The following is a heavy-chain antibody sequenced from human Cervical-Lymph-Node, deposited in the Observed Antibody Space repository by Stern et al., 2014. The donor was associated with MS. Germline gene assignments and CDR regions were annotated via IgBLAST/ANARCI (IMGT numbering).Heavy chain of an antibody. D-gene: IGHD3-10*01. CDR3: AQIDIINLWSFDY. V-gene: IGHV3-11*01. CDR1: GFTFSDYY. CDR2: ISSGSRTI. Sequence: VQLVESGGGLVKPGGSLRLSCAASGFTFSDYYMSWIRQAPGKGLEWISYISSGSRTIYYADSVKGRFTISRDNAKNSLYLQMSSLRAEDTAVYYCAQIDIINLWSFDYWGQGTLVAVSS. J-gene: IGHJ4*02.